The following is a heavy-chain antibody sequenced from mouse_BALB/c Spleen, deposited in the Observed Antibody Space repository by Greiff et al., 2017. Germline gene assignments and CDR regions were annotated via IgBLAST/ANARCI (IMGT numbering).Heavy chain of an antibody. V-gene: IGHV10-1*02. D-gene: IGHD2-1*01. CDR3: LLWYAMDY. J-gene: IGHJ4*01. Sequence: EVKLMESGGGLVQPKGSLKLSCAASGFTFNTYAMNWVRQAPGKGLEWVARIRSKSNNYATYYADSVKDRFTISRDDSQSMLYLQMNNLKTEDTAMYYCLLWYAMDYWGQGTSVTVSS. CDR2: IRSKSNNYAT. CDR1: GFTFNTYA.